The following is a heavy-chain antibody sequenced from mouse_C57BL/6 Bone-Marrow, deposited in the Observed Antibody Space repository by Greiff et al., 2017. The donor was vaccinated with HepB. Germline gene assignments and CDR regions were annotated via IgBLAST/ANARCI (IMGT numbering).Heavy chain of an antibody. J-gene: IGHJ3*01. V-gene: IGHV10-3*01. D-gene: IGHD2-4*01. CDR3: VSYYDYGGFAY. CDR2: IRSNSSNYAT. CDR1: GFTFNTYA. Sequence: EVKVEESGGGLVQPKGSLKLSCAASGFTFNTYAMHWVRQAPGKGLEWVARIRSNSSNYATYYADSVKDRFTISRDDSQSMLYLQMNNLKTEDTAMYYCVSYYDYGGFAYWGQGTLVTVSA.